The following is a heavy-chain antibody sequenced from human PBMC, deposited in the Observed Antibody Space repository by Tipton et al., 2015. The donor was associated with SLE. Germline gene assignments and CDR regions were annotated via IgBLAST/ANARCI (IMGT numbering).Heavy chain of an antibody. J-gene: IGHJ6*03. CDR2: ISWNSGSI. D-gene: IGHD2-8*02. Sequence: LSLTCAASGFTFDDYAMHWVRQAPGKGLEWVSGISWNSGSIGYADSVKGRFTISRDNAKNSLYLQMNSLRAEDTALYYCAKDARLGTGGYYYYMDVWGKGTTVTVSS. V-gene: IGHV3-9*01. CDR1: GFTFDDYA. CDR3: AKDARLGTGGYYYYMDV.